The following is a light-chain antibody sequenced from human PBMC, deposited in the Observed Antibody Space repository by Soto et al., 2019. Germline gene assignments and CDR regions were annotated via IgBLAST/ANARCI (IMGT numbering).Light chain of an antibody. Sequence: QSVMTQAACVSGSPGQSITISCTGTSSDVGGYNYVSWYQQHPGKAPKLMIYAVTDRPSGVSSRFSGSKSGNTASLTISGLQAEDEADYYCSSYTSSSTLFGTGTKVTVL. CDR1: SSDVGGYNY. CDR2: AVT. V-gene: IGLV2-14*01. J-gene: IGLJ1*01. CDR3: SSYTSSSTL.